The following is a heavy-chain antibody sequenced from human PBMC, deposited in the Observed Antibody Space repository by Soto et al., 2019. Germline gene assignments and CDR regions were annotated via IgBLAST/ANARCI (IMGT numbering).Heavy chain of an antibody. J-gene: IGHJ4*02. Sequence: SETLSLTCTVSGGSISSGYHWAWIRQPPGMRLEWVASTFHTGTTYYNPSLTSRVTISVDTSKNQFPLQLTSVTAAERAVYYCARGSVDTVDSPGFYEYWGRGPTVTV. CDR2: TFHTGTT. CDR1: GGSISSGYH. V-gene: IGHV4-38-2*02. D-gene: IGHD3-22*01. CDR3: ARGSVDTVDSPGFYEY.